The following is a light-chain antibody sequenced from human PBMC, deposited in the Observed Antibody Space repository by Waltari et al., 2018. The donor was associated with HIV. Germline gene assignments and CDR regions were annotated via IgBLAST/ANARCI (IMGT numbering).Light chain of an antibody. CDR3: QSYDNSLNGWV. V-gene: IGLV1-40*01. Sequence: QSTLTQPPSVSGAPGQWVTISCTGSSANIGAGHDVQWFQQVPGTAPKLLIYNNNGRPSVSPDRFSGSKSGTSASLAITGLQAEDESDYYCQSYDNSLNGWVFGGGTKLTVL. CDR2: NNN. CDR1: SANIGAGHD. J-gene: IGLJ3*02.